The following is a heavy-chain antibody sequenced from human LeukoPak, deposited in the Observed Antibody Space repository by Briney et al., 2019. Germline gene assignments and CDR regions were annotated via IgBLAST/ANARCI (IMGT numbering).Heavy chain of an antibody. V-gene: IGHV1-24*01. J-gene: IGHJ1*01. Sequence: ASVKVSCKVSGYTLTELSMHWVRQAPGKGLEWMGGFDPEDGETIYAQKFQGRVTMTEDTSTDTAYMELSSLRSEDTAVYYCATDLLRGDSSGWYVFQHWGQGTPVTVSS. CDR1: GYTLTELS. CDR3: ATDLLRGDSSGWYVFQH. CDR2: FDPEDGET. D-gene: IGHD6-19*01.